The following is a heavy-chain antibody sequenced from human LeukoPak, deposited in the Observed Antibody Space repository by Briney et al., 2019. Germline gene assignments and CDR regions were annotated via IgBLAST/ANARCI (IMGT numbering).Heavy chain of an antibody. Sequence: GGSLRLSCAASGFTFSSYAMHWVRQAPGKGLEWVAVISYDGSNKYYADSVKGRFTISRDNSKNTLYLQMNSLRAEDTAVYYCARDWLTGFDYWGQGTLVTVSS. CDR3: ARDWLTGFDY. J-gene: IGHJ4*02. CDR2: ISYDGSNK. V-gene: IGHV3-30-3*01. CDR1: GFTFSSYA. D-gene: IGHD3-10*01.